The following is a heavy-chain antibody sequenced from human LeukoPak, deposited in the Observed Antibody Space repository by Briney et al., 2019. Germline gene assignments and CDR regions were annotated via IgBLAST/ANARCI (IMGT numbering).Heavy chain of an antibody. CDR3: AREAGYSSGWYRLSPRDNWFDP. CDR2: VVPILGVA. V-gene: IGHV1-69*04. Sequence: GASVKVSCKTSGGSFNSYSISWIRQAPGQGLECMGRVVPILGVANYAQKFQGRVIITADKSTSTAYMELSSLRSEDTAVYYCAREAGYSSGWYRLSPRDNWFDPWGQGTLVTVSS. D-gene: IGHD6-19*01. CDR1: GGSFNSYS. J-gene: IGHJ5*02.